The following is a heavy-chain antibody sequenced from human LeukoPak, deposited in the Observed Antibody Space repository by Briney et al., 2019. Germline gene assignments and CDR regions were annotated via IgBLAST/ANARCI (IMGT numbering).Heavy chain of an antibody. CDR3: ARDAPQVPAAGVLAS. CDR1: GFTVSDNY. D-gene: IGHD6-13*01. Sequence: GGSLRLSCAASGFTVSDNYMSWVRQAPGKGLEWVSAMYSGGDTYYADSVKGRFTFSRDISKNTLYLQMNGLRTEDTAMYYCARDAPQVPAAGVLASWGHGTLVTVSS. J-gene: IGHJ5*01. V-gene: IGHV3-53*01. CDR2: MYSGGDT.